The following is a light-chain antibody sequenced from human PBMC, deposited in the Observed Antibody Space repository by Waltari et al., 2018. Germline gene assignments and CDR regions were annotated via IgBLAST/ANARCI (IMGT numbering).Light chain of an antibody. J-gene: IGLJ1*01. CDR3: CSYAGDRNLYV. Sequence: QSALTQPASVSGSPGQSITFSSTGTSRDVGSYNRVSWFQQPPGKAPKLIIYGVNKRHSGVSPRFSGSKSGNTASLTISGLLAEDEADYYCCSYAGDRNLYVFGSGTKVTVL. V-gene: IGLV2-23*02. CDR1: SRDVGSYNR. CDR2: GVN.